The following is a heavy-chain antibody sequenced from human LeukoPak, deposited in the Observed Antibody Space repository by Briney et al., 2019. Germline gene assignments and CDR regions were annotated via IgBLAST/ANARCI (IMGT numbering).Heavy chain of an antibody. J-gene: IGHJ4*02. CDR3: ARDVLDSGGYLNPSQY. V-gene: IGHV3-53*01. D-gene: IGHD2-15*01. CDR2: IYSGGST. Sequence: GGSLRLSCAASGFAVSNNYMSWVRQAPGKGLEWVSAIYSGGSTYYADSVKGRFTISRDTSRNTLYLQMNSLRVEDTAVYYCARDVLDSGGYLNPSQYWGQGTLVTVSS. CDR1: GFAVSNNY.